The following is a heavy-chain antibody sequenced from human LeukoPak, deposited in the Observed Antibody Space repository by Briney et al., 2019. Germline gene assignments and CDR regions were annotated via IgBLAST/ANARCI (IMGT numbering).Heavy chain of an antibody. CDR1: GFTFSSYL. V-gene: IGHV3-33*01. CDR2: IWYDGSNK. CDR3: ARGGLGVAAAGFDY. D-gene: IGHD6-13*01. Sequence: GGSLRLSCAAPGFTFSSYLMHWGRQAPGKGLERVAAIWYDGSNKYYADSVKGRFTISRDNSKNTLYLKMNSLRAEDTAVYYCARGGLGVAAAGFDYWGQGTLVTVSS. J-gene: IGHJ4*02.